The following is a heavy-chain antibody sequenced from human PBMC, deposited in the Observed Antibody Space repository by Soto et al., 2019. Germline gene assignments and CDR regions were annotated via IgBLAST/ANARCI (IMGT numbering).Heavy chain of an antibody. D-gene: IGHD4-17*01. V-gene: IGHV3-30*18. J-gene: IGHJ4*02. CDR1: GFTFSSYG. CDR3: AKSRYGAYSDY. CDR2: ISYDGSNK. Sequence: GGSLRLSCAASGFTFSSYGMHWVRQAPGKGLEWVAVISYDGSNKYYADSVKGRFTISRDNSKNTLYLQMNSLRAEDTAVYYCAKSRYGAYSDYWGQGTLVTVSS.